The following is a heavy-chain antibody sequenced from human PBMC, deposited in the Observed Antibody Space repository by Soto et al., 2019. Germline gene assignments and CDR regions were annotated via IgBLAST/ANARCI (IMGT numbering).Heavy chain of an antibody. CDR1: GYTFTSYG. J-gene: IGHJ5*02. D-gene: IGHD4-17*01. V-gene: IGHV1-18*01. CDR3: ARTTTVASSWFDP. CDR2: ISAYNGNT. Sequence: EASVKVSCKASGYTFTSYGISWVRQAPGQELEWMGWISAYNGNTNYAQKLQGRVTMTTDTSTSTAYMELRSLRSDDTAVYYCARTTTVASSWFDPWGQGTLVTVSS.